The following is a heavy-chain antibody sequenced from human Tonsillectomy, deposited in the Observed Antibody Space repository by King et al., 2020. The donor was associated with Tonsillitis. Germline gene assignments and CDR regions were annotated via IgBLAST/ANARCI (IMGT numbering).Heavy chain of an antibody. Sequence: VQLVESGGGLVQPGGSLRLSCAASGFSFSSYDMHWVRQATGKGLEWVSAIGTAGDPYYPGSVKGRFTISRENAKNSLYLQMNSLRAGDTAVYYCARGGDLGYCSGGSCYPDFDYWGQGTLVTVSS. D-gene: IGHD2-15*01. V-gene: IGHV3-13*05. CDR2: IGTAGDP. J-gene: IGHJ4*02. CDR1: GFSFSSYD. CDR3: ARGGDLGYCSGGSCYPDFDY.